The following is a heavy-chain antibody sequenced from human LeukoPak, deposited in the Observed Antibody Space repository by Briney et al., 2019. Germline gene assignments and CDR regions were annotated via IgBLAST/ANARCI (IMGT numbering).Heavy chain of an antibody. CDR3: ARRSRDGYNSPLDY. D-gene: IGHD5-24*01. V-gene: IGHV1-18*01. CDR1: GYTFVSYG. CDR2: ISANSGNR. Sequence: ASVNVSCKASGYTFVSYGISWVRQAPGQGLEWMGWISANSGNRDYAQKLQGRVTMTTDTSTSTAYMELRSLRSDDTAVYYCARRSRDGYNSPLDYWGQGTLVTVSS. J-gene: IGHJ4*02.